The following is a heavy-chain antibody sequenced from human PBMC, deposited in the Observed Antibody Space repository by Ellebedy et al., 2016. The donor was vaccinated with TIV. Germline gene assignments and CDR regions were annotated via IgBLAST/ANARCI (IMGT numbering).Heavy chain of an antibody. J-gene: IGHJ4*02. V-gene: IGHV4-59*01. CDR2: IYYSGST. D-gene: IGHD5-12*01. CDR1: GGSISSYY. Sequence: MPSETLSLTCTVSGGSISSYYWSWIRQPPGKGLEWIGYIYYSGSTNYNPSLKSRVTISVDTSKNQFSLKLSSVTAADTAVYYCARQGDGYSGYDSVYFDYWGQGTLVTVSS. CDR3: ARQGDGYSGYDSVYFDY.